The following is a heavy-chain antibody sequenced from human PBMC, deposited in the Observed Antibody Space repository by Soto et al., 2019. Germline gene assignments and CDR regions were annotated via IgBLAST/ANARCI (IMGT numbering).Heavy chain of an antibody. V-gene: IGHV3-64*01. CDR1: GFTLSGYA. Sequence: EVQLAESGGGLAQPGGSLRLSCAASGFTLSGYAMDWVRQAPGKGLEYVSGISSNGVRTYYVNSVQGRFTLSRDNSKNTVYLQMGSLRPEDMAVYYCARRARPDFYYMDVWGKGPTVTVAS. D-gene: IGHD6-6*01. J-gene: IGHJ6*03. CDR2: ISSNGVRT. CDR3: ARRARPDFYYMDV.